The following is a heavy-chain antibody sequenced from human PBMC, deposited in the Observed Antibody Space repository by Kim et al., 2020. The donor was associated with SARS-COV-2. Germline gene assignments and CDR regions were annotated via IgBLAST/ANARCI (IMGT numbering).Heavy chain of an antibody. CDR2: IIPIFGTA. V-gene: IGHV1-69*13. J-gene: IGHJ5*02. Sequence: SVKVSCKASGGTFSSYAISWVRQAPGQGLEWMGGIIPIFGTANYAQKFQGRVTITADESTSTAYMELSSLRSEDTAVYYCARAGYSSRWSLKKYNWFDPWGQGTLVTVSS. D-gene: IGHD6-13*01. CDR1: GGTFSSYA. CDR3: ARAGYSSRWSLKKYNWFDP.